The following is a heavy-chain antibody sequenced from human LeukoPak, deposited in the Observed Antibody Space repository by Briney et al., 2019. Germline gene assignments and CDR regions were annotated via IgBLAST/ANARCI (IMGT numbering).Heavy chain of an antibody. CDR2: ISSSSSYI. Sequence: GGSLRLSCAASGFTFSTYSMNWVRQAPGKGLEWVSSISSSSSYIYYADSVKGRFTISRDNARNSLYLQMNSLRAEDTAVYYCARRRITMVRGVISHWGQGTLVTVSS. V-gene: IGHV3-21*01. CDR1: GFTFSTYS. D-gene: IGHD3-10*01. CDR3: ARRRITMVRGVISH. J-gene: IGHJ4*02.